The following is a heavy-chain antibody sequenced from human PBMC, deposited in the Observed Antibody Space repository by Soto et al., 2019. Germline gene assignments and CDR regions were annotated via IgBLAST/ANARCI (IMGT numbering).Heavy chain of an antibody. D-gene: IGHD2-21*01. CDR1: GGSISSGGYY. Sequence: SETLSLTCTVSGGSISSGGYYWSWIRQHPGKGLEWIGYIYYSGSTYYNPSLKSRVTISVDTSKNQFSLKLSSVTAADTAVYYCARARYYLLYFDYWGQGTLVTVSS. V-gene: IGHV4-31*03. CDR2: IYYSGST. J-gene: IGHJ4*02. CDR3: ARARYYLLYFDY.